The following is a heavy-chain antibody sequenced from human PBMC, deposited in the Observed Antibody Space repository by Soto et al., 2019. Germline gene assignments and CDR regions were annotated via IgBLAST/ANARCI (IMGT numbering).Heavy chain of an antibody. J-gene: IGHJ5*02. Sequence: ASVKVSYKVSGYTLTELSMHWVRQAPGKGLEWMGGFDPEDGETIYAQKFQGRVTMTEDTSTDTAYMELSSLRSEDTAVYYCATDRDGYNYNWFDPWGQGTLVTVSS. CDR1: GYTLTELS. D-gene: IGHD1-1*01. CDR2: FDPEDGET. CDR3: ATDRDGYNYNWFDP. V-gene: IGHV1-24*01.